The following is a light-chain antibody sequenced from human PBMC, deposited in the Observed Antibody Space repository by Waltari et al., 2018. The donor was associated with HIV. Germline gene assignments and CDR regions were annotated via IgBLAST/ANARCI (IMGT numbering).Light chain of an antibody. Sequence: QSALTQPPSASGSPGQSVTISCAGTSSDIGLYNFVSWYQHHPGKAPKLMISEVSRRPSGVPDRFSGSKSGNTASLTVSGLQAEDEADYYCTSYAGRNTLVFGGGTKLTVL. CDR2: EVS. V-gene: IGLV2-8*01. CDR3: TSYAGRNTLV. J-gene: IGLJ2*01. CDR1: SSDIGLYNF.